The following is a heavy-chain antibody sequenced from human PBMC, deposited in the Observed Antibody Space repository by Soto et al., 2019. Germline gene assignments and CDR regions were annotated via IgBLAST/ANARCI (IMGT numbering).Heavy chain of an antibody. D-gene: IGHD6-19*01. CDR1: GFTFSSYG. V-gene: IGHV3-33*01. CDR3: ARDVTIAVAVAYYYGMDV. J-gene: IGHJ6*02. CDR2: IWYDGSNK. Sequence: QVQLVASGGGVVQPGRSLRLSCAASGFTFSSYGMHWVRQAPGKGLEWVAVIWYDGSNKYYADSVKGRFTISRDNSKNTLYLQMNSLRAEDTAVYYCARDVTIAVAVAYYYGMDVWGQGTTVTVSS.